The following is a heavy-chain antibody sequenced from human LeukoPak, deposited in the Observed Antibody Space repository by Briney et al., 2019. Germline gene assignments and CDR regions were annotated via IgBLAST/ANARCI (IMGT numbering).Heavy chain of an antibody. CDR3: ARRPFGSGWYYFDY. V-gene: IGHV1-3*01. D-gene: IGHD6-19*01. J-gene: IGHJ4*02. Sequence: ASVKVSCKASGYTFTGYAMHWVRQAPGQRLEWMGWINAGNGNTKYSQKFQGRVTITRDTSASTAYMELSSLRSEDTAVYYCARRPFGSGWYYFDYWGQGTLVTVSS. CDR2: INAGNGNT. CDR1: GYTFTGYA.